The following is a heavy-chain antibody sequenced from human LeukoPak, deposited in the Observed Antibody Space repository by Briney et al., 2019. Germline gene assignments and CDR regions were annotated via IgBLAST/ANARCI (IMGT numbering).Heavy chain of an antibody. D-gene: IGHD1-7*01. V-gene: IGHV3-30-3*01. CDR1: GFTFSSYA. J-gene: IGHJ6*02. CDR3: ARDGITGTTAVWDLMDV. Sequence: GGSLRLSCAASGFTFSSYAMHWVRQAPGKGLEWVAVISYDGSNKYYADSVKGRFTISRDNSKNTLYLQMNSLRAEDTAVYYCARDGITGTTAVWDLMDVWGQGTTVTVSS. CDR2: ISYDGSNK.